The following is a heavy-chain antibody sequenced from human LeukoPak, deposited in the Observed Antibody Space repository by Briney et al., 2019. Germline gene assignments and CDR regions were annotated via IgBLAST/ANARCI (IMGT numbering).Heavy chain of an antibody. CDR1: GGSITDNTYY. V-gene: IGHV4-39*01. D-gene: IGHD6-13*01. Sequence: TTSETLSLTCAVSGGSITDNTYYWGWIRQPPGEGLEWIGCIHNNGATYYDPSLKSRVTFSMDTSKNQVFLTLTSVTAAGTAVYYCARRRVAATAGWSDPWGQGTLVTVSS. CDR3: ARRRVAATAGWSDP. CDR2: IHNNGAT. J-gene: IGHJ5*02.